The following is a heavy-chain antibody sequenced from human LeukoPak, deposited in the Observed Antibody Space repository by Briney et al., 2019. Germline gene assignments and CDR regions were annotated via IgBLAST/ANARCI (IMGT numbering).Heavy chain of an antibody. D-gene: IGHD3-10*01. CDR1: GYNFNTYW. Sequence: VESLKISCKGSGYNFNTYWVAWVRQMPGKGLEWMGIIHPVDSDIRYSPSFQGQVTISADRSINTAYLQWSSLKASDTAMYYCAKGSGRPYFDYWGQGALVTVSS. CDR3: AKGSGRPYFDY. CDR2: IHPVDSDI. V-gene: IGHV5-51*01. J-gene: IGHJ4*02.